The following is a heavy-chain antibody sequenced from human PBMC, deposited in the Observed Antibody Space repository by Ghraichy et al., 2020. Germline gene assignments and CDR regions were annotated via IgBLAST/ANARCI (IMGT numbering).Heavy chain of an antibody. CDR3: ARRYDFREGLDV. CDR2: LYRSGSP. D-gene: IGHD3-3*01. Sequence: SLNISCAVSGCSIGSGGFSWAWIGQPPGKGLEWVGHLYRSGSPYHSPFLKSRDTLAVDRYQNQFSLRLSCETAADTAVYYCARRYDFREGLDVWGLGTTVTVSS. J-gene: IGHJ6*02. V-gene: IGHV4-30-2*01. CDR1: GCSIGSGGFS.